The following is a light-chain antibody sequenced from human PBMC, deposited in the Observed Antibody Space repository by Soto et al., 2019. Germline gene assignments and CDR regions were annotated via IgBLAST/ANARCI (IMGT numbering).Light chain of an antibody. CDR3: GTWDSSLSAGWV. V-gene: IGLV1-51*02. CDR1: SSNIRNNY. CDR2: ENN. Sequence: QSVLTQPPSVSAAPGQKVTISCSGSSSNIRNNYVSWYQQLPGTAPKLLIYENNKRPSGIPDRFSGSKSGTSATLGITGLQTGDEADYYCGTWDSSLSAGWVFGGGTQLTVL. J-gene: IGLJ3*02.